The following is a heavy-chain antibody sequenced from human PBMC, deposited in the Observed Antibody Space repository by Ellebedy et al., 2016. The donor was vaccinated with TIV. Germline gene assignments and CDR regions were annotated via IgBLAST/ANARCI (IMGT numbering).Heavy chain of an antibody. J-gene: IGHJ5*02. CDR2: NYYSGST. CDR3: ARQRWFGELS. D-gene: IGHD3-10*01. Sequence: MPSETLSLTCTVSGGSISSYYWSWIRQPPGKGLEWIGYNYYSGSTNYNPSLKSRVTISVDTSKNQFSLKLSSVTAADTAVYYCARQRWFGELSWGQGTLVTVSS. CDR1: GGSISSYY. V-gene: IGHV4-59*08.